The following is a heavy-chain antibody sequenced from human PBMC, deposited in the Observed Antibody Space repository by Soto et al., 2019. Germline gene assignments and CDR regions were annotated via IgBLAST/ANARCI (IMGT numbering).Heavy chain of an antibody. D-gene: IGHD3-3*01. CDR1: GFTFSSYA. CDR3: ARESLRFLEWSFDY. CDR2: ITSGGFT. Sequence: GGSLRLSCAASGFTFSSYAMSWVRQAPGKGLEWVSAITSGGFTYYADSVKGRFTISRDDAMNSLYLQMNNLRAEDTAVYYCARESLRFLEWSFDYWGQGTLVTVSS. J-gene: IGHJ4*02. V-gene: IGHV3-23*01.